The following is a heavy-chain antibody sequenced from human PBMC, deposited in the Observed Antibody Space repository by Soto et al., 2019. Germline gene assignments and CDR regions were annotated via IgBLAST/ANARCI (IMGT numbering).Heavy chain of an antibody. V-gene: IGHV1-2*04. Sequence: ASVKVSCKASGYSFTGYFMFWVRQAPGQGLEWMGWINPNSGDTNYAQKFQGWVTMTRDTSLSTAYMELSRLTSDDTAVYFCARALPANYTVVWRRRSSDIGSAGM. CDR1: GYSFTGYF. D-gene: IGHD1-7*01. CDR2: INPNSGDT. J-gene: IGHJ6*01. CDR3: ARALPANYTVVWRRRSSDIGSAGM.